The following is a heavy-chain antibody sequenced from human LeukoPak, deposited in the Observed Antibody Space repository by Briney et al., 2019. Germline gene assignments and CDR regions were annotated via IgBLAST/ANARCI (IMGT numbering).Heavy chain of an antibody. V-gene: IGHV3-30*02. D-gene: IGHD3-22*01. J-gene: IGHJ5*02. Sequence: PGGSLRLSCAASGFTFSSYGMHWVRQAPGKGLERVAFIRYDGSNNYYADSVKGRFTISRDNSKNTVHLQMNSLRSEDTAVYYCATRSNYYDSSGYSSNWFDPWGQGTLVTVSS. CDR3: ATRSNYYDSSGYSSNWFDP. CDR2: IRYDGSNN. CDR1: GFTFSSYG.